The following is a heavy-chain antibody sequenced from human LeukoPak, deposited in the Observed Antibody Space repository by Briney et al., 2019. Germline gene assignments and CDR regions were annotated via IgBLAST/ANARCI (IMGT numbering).Heavy chain of an antibody. D-gene: IGHD6-25*01. CDR1: GGSISSYY. CDR3: ARQRYSSEADY. CDR2: IYYSGST. Sequence: EPSETLSLTCTVAGGSISSYYWSWIRQPPGKGREWIGYIYYSGSTNYNPSLKSRVTISVDTSKNQFSLKLSSVTAADTAVYYCARQRYSSEADYWGQGTLVTVSS. V-gene: IGHV4-59*08. J-gene: IGHJ4*02.